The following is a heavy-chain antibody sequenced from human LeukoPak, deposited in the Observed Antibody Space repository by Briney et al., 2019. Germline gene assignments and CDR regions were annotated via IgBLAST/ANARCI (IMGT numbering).Heavy chain of an antibody. V-gene: IGHV3-30-3*01. Sequence: GGSLRLSCAASGFTFSSYAMHWVRQAPGKGLEWVAAISYDGSNKYYADSVKGRFTISRDNSKNTLYLQMNSLRAEDTAVYYCARDMKIRVGATADYWGQGTLVTVSS. D-gene: IGHD1-26*01. CDR2: ISYDGSNK. CDR1: GFTFSSYA. CDR3: ARDMKIRVGATADY. J-gene: IGHJ4*02.